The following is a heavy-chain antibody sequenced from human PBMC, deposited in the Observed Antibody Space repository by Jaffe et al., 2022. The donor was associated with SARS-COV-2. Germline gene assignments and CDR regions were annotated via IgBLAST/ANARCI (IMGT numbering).Heavy chain of an antibody. CDR3: ARDRRLRFSRGMDV. V-gene: IGHV4-34*01. D-gene: IGHD3-3*01. CDR1: GGSFSGYY. Sequence: QVQLQQWGAGLLKPSETLSLTCAVYGGSFSGYYWSWIRQPPGKGLEWIGEINHSGSTNYNPSLKSRVTISVDTSKNQFSLKLSSVTAADTAVYYCARDRRLRFSRGMDVWGQGTTVTVSS. J-gene: IGHJ6*02. CDR2: INHSGST.